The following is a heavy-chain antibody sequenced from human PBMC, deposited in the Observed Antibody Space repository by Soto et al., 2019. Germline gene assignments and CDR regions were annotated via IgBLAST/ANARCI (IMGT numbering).Heavy chain of an antibody. CDR1: GGSLSNYG. CDR2: IIPVFGTA. V-gene: IGHV1-69*12. J-gene: IGHJ6*02. D-gene: IGHD3-9*01. CDR3: ARGDATKIVVTTYYAMDV. Sequence: QVQLVQSGAEVKKPGSSVKVSCKASGGSLSNYGIIWVRQAPGQGLEWMGGIIPVFGTANYAQKFQGRVTITADESKSIVYMDVTSLRSEDTAVYYCARGDATKIVVTTYYAMDVWGQGTTVTVSS.